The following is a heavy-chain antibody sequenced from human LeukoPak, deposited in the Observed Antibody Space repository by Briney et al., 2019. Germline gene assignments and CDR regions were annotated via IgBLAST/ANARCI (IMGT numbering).Heavy chain of an antibody. CDR1: GFTFSGSA. CDR2: IRSKANSYAT. Sequence: AGGSLRLSCAASGFTFSGSAMHWVRQAYGKGLEWVGRIRSKANSYATAYAASVKGRFTISRDDSKNTAYLQMNSLKTEDTAVDYWTRPSRELRGYYYYYMDVWGKGTTVTVSS. CDR3: TRPSRELRGYYYYYMDV. V-gene: IGHV3-73*01. J-gene: IGHJ6*03. D-gene: IGHD1-26*01.